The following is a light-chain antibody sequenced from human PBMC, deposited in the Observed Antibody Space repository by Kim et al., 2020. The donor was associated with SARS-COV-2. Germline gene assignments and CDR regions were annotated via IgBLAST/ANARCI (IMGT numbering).Light chain of an antibody. CDR2: DAS. CDR3: QQYGGSPLT. Sequence: SPGERATRAGRASQSVASSYLAWYQQKPGQAPRLLIYDASNRATDIPDRFSGSGSGTDFTLTISRLEPEDYAVYFCQQYGGSPLTFGGGTKVDIK. V-gene: IGKV3-20*01. J-gene: IGKJ4*01. CDR1: QSVASSY.